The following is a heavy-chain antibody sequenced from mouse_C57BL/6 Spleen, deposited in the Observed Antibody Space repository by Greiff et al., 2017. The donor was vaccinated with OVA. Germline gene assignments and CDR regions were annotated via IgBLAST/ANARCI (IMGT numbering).Heavy chain of an antibody. D-gene: IGHD2-5*01. CDR1: GFTFSSYA. Sequence: EVQGVESGEGLVKPGGSLKLSCAASGFTFSSYAMSWVRQTPEKRLEWVAYISSGGDYIYYADTVKGRFTISRDNARNTLYLQMSSLKSEDTAMYYCTSSYYSNYDLAYWGQGTLVTVSA. CDR2: ISSGGDYI. CDR3: TSSYYSNYDLAY. V-gene: IGHV5-9-1*02. J-gene: IGHJ3*01.